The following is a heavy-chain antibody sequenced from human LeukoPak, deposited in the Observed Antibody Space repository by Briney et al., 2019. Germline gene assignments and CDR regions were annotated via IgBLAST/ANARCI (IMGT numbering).Heavy chain of an antibody. CDR1: GFTFSSYA. Sequence: PGGSLRLSCAASGFTFSSYAMSWVRQAPGKGLEWVSTISGSGGSSYNADSVKGRFTISRDNSKNTLYLQMNSLRAEDTAVYYCAKGYCTNGVCYFDYWGQGTLVTVSS. J-gene: IGHJ4*02. CDR2: ISGSGGSS. D-gene: IGHD2-8*01. V-gene: IGHV3-23*01. CDR3: AKGYCTNGVCYFDY.